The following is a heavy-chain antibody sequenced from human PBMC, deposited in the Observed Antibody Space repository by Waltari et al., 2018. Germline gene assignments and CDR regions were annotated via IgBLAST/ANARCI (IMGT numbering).Heavy chain of an antibody. CDR2: IYYSGST. J-gene: IGHJ6*02. Sequence: QVQLQESGPGLVKPSATLSLTCTVSGGSVSSGSYYWSWIRQPPGKGLEWIGYIYYSGSTNYNPSLKSRVTISVDTSKNQFSLKLSSVTAADTAVYYCARVGRYYDSSGGMDVWGQGTTVTVSS. D-gene: IGHD3-22*01. CDR3: ARVGRYYDSSGGMDV. V-gene: IGHV4-61*01. CDR1: GGSVSSGSYY.